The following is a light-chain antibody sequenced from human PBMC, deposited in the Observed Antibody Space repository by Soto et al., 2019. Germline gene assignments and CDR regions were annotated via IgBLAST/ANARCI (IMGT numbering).Light chain of an antibody. CDR3: QQYNSYST. Sequence: EIQMTQSPFSLSASVGARFTVTCRASQGISSWLAWYQQKPGKAPKLLIYKASSLESGVPSRFSGSGSGTEFTLTISSLQPDDFATYYCQQYNSYSTFGQGTKVDIK. V-gene: IGKV1-5*03. J-gene: IGKJ1*01. CDR1: QGISSW. CDR2: KAS.